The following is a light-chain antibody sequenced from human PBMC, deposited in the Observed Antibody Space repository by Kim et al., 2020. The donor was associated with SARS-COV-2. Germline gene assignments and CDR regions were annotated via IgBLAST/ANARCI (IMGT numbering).Light chain of an antibody. CDR2: AAS. CDR3: QKYNSAPPNAI. CDR1: QGISNY. J-gene: IGKJ3*01. V-gene: IGKV1-27*01. Sequence: DIQMTQSPYSLSASVGDRVTITCRASQGISNYLAWYQQKPGKVPKLLIYAASTLQSGVPSRFSGSGSGTDFTLTISSLQPEDVATYYGQKYNSAPPNAIFAPGTKVDIK.